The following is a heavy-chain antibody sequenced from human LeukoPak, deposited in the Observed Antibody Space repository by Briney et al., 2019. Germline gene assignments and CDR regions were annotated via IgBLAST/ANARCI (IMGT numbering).Heavy chain of an antibody. J-gene: IGHJ4*02. CDR3: ARGRNDFWSGYYTGPSY. CDR2: IHNVGST. D-gene: IGHD3-3*01. Sequence: SETLSLTCTVSGGSVSNGIYYWGWIRQPPGKGLEWIGSIHNVGSTYYNPSLKSRVTISVDTSKNQFSLKLSSVTAADTAVYYCARGRNDFWSGYYTGPSYWGQGTLVTVSS. CDR1: GGSVSNGIYY. V-gene: IGHV4-39*07.